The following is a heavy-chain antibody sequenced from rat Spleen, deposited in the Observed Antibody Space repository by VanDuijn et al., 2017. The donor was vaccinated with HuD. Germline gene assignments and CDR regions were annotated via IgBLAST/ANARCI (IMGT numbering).Heavy chain of an antibody. CDR2: ISNTGGSV. V-gene: IGHV5-31*01. CDR1: GFTFNAYC. Sequence: EVQLVESGGGLVQPGRSLKLSCVASGFTFNAYCMTWIRQAPGKGLEWVASISNTGGSVNYPDSVKGRFTISRDNAKNTLYLQMDSLRSEDTATYYCARQGVSAYDGTYYYYFDYWGQGVMVTVSS. D-gene: IGHD1-12*02. J-gene: IGHJ2*01. CDR3: ARQGVSAYDGTYYYYFDY.